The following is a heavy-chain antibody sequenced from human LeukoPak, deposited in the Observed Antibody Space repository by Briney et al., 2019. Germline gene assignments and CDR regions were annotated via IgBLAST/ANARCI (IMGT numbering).Heavy chain of an antibody. J-gene: IGHJ4*02. D-gene: IGHD6-13*01. CDR2: IYNSRDT. Sequence: PSETLSLTCTVSGGSISSYYWSWIRQPPGKGLEWLGYIYNSRDTNYNPSLKSRVTFSADTSKNQFSLKLSSVTAADTAVYYCAGKGPIAATGPDYWGQGTLVTVSS. CDR3: AGKGPIAATGPDY. CDR1: GGSISSYY. V-gene: IGHV4-59*01.